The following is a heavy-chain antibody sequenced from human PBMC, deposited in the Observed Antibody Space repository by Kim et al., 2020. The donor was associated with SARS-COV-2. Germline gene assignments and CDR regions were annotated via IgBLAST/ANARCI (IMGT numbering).Heavy chain of an antibody. J-gene: IGHJ4*02. Sequence: SGKGPFTISRDNSKTTLYLQMNSLRAEDTAVYYCAREGSYTSSWYSFDYWGQGTLVTVSS. CDR3: AREGSYTSSWYSFDY. V-gene: IGHV3-30*07. D-gene: IGHD6-13*01.